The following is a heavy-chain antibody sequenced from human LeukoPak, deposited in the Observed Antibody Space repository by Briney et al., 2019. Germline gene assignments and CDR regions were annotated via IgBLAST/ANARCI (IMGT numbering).Heavy chain of an antibody. CDR2: ISSSSTYI. D-gene: IGHD5-12*01. V-gene: IGHV3-21*01. J-gene: IGHJ4*02. CDR1: GFTFSSYS. Sequence: PGGSLRLSCAASGFTFSSYSMNWVRQAPGKGLEWVSSISSSSTYIYYADSVKGRFTISRDNAKNSLYLQMNSLRPEDTAVYYCARERSGYDHQYWGQGTLVTVSS. CDR3: ARERSGYDHQY.